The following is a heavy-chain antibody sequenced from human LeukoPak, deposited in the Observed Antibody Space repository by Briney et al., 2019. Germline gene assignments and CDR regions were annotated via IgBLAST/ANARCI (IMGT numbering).Heavy chain of an antibody. J-gene: IGHJ4*02. CDR2: IYYSGST. Sequence: PSETLSLTCTVSGGSVSSGSYYWSWIRQPPGKGLEWIGYIYYSGSTNYNPSLKSRVTISVDTSKNQFSLKLSSVTAADTAVYYCARDSIAAAGNFDYWGQGTLVTVSS. D-gene: IGHD6-13*01. V-gene: IGHV4-61*01. CDR1: GGSVSSGSYY. CDR3: ARDSIAAAGNFDY.